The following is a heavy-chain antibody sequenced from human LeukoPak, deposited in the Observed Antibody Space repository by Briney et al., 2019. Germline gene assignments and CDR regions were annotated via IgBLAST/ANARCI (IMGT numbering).Heavy chain of an antibody. J-gene: IGHJ6*02. Sequence: ASVKVSCKASGGTFSSYAISWVRQAPGQGLEWMGRIMPILGIANYAQKFQGRVTITADKSTSTAYMELSSLRSEDTAVYYCARPRGYSTYYYYYGMDVWGQGTTVTVSS. D-gene: IGHD5-18*01. CDR1: GGTFSSYA. CDR3: ARPRGYSTYYYYYGMDV. CDR2: IMPILGIA. V-gene: IGHV1-69*04.